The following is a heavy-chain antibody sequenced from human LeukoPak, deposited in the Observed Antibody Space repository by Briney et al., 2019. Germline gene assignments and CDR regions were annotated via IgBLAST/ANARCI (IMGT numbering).Heavy chain of an antibody. J-gene: IGHJ2*01. D-gene: IGHD2-21*02. V-gene: IGHV4-59*01. Sequence: PSETLSLTCTVSGGSISSYYWSWIRQPPGKGLEWIGYIYYSGSTNYNPSLKSRVTISVDTSKNQFSLKLSSVTAADTAVYYCARVSYCGGDCYAFHWYFDLWGRGTLVTASS. CDR1: GGSISSYY. CDR3: ARVSYCGGDCYAFHWYFDL. CDR2: IYYSGST.